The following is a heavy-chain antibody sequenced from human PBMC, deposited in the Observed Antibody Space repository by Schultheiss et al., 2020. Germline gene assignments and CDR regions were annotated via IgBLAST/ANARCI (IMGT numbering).Heavy chain of an antibody. CDR1: GFTFSSYA. Sequence: GGSLRLSCAASGFTFSSYAMHWVRQAPGKGLEWVSAISGSGGSTYYADSVKGRFTISRDNSKNTLYLQMNSLRAEDTAVYYCAKGRGYCSSTSCSSKGGYYYGMDVWGQGTTVTVSS. CDR3: AKGRGYCSSTSCSSKGGYYYGMDV. J-gene: IGHJ6*02. CDR2: ISGSGGST. D-gene: IGHD2-2*01. V-gene: IGHV3-23*01.